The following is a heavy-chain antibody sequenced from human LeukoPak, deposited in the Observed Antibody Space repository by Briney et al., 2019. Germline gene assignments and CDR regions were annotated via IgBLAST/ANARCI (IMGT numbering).Heavy chain of an antibody. CDR1: GYRFTSYW. CDR2: TYLGDSDT. D-gene: IGHD5-24*01. CDR3: ARLESEMATIRVYYFDY. Sequence: MSGESLKISCKGSGYRFTSYWIGWVRQMPGKGLEWMGITYLGDSDTRYSPSFQGQVTISADKSISTAYLQWSSLKASDTAMYYCARLESEMATIRVYYFDYWGQGTLVTVSS. V-gene: IGHV5-51*01. J-gene: IGHJ4*02.